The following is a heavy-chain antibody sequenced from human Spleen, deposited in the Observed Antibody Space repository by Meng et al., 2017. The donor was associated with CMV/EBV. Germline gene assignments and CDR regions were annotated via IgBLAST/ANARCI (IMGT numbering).Heavy chain of an antibody. J-gene: IGHJ2*01. CDR1: GGSVSSSSYY. V-gene: IGHV4-39*07. CDR3: ARDRAQWLVTSFGRFDH. D-gene: IGHD6-19*01. CDR2: IYYSGNT. Sequence: SETLSLTCTVSGGSVSSSSYYWGWIRQLPGKGLEWIGSIYYSGNTYSNPSLKSRVTLSLDTSKNQFSLKLTSVTAADTAVYYCARDRAQWLVTSFGRFDHWGRGTLVTVSS.